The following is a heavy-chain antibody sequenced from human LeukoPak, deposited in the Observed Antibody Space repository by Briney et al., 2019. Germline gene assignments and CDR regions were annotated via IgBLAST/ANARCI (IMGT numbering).Heavy chain of an antibody. D-gene: IGHD5-18*01. Sequence: GGSLRLSCAAPGFTFINYGMTWVRQAPGKGLEWVAFIPYDGSNEFYADSVKGRFTFSRDNSKNTLYLQMNSLRVEDTALYYCAKGYSFGIDYWGQGTLVTVSS. CDR3: AKGYSFGIDY. CDR2: IPYDGSNE. CDR1: GFTFINYG. V-gene: IGHV3-30*02. J-gene: IGHJ4*02.